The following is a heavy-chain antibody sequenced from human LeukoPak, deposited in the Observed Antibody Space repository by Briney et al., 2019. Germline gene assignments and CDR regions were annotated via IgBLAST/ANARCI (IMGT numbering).Heavy chain of an antibody. CDR1: GSSISSGGYS. CDR2: IYHSGST. V-gene: IGHV4-30-2*01. CDR3: ARVGDGDYWYFDL. Sequence: SETLSLTCAVSGSSISSGGYSWSWIRQPPGKGLEWIGYIYHSGSTYYNPSLKSRVTISVDRSKNQFSLKLSSVTAADTAVYYCARVGDGDYWYFDLWGRGTLVTVSS. J-gene: IGHJ2*01. D-gene: IGHD4-17*01.